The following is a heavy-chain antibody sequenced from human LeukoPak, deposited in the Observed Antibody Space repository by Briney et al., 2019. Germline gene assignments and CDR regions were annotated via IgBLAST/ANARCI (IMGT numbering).Heavy chain of an antibody. CDR3: ARDFYDGFALDY. V-gene: IGHV3-21*03. CDR1: GFTFSSYA. J-gene: IGHJ4*02. CDR2: IFSSSTYI. D-gene: IGHD2/OR15-2a*01. Sequence: GGSLRLSCAASGFTFSSYAMNWVRQAPGKGLEWVSFIFSSSTYIYYTDPVKGRFTISRDNARNSLYLQMDNLRAEDTDVYYCARDFYDGFALDYWGQGTLVTVSS.